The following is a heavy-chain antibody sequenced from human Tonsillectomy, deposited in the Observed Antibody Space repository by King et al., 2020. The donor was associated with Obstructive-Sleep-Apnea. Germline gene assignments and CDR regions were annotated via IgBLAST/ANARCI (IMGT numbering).Heavy chain of an antibody. CDR3: AIHHGSGSYYNPGGYFDY. Sequence: QLVQSGAEVKKPGESLKISCKGSGYSLTNYWIGWVRQVSGKGLEWMGIIYPGDSDTRYSPSFQGQVTISADKSISTAYLQWSSLKASDTAMYYCAIHHGSGSYYNPGGYFDYWGQGTLVTVSS. J-gene: IGHJ4*02. V-gene: IGHV5-51*01. CDR2: IYPGDSDT. D-gene: IGHD3-10*01. CDR1: GYSLTNYW.